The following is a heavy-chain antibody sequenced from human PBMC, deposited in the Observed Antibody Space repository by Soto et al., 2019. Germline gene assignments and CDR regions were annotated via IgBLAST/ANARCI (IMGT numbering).Heavy chain of an antibody. CDR2: FDPEDGET. CDR3: ATGLLRYFDWSNWFDP. J-gene: IGHJ5*02. Sequence: ASVKVSCKVSGYTLTELSMHWVRQAPGKGLEWMGGFDPEDGETIYAQTFQGRVTMTEDTSTDTAYMELSSLRSEDTAVYYCATGLLRYFDWSNWFDPWGQGTLVTVSS. V-gene: IGHV1-24*01. D-gene: IGHD3-9*01. CDR1: GYTLTELS.